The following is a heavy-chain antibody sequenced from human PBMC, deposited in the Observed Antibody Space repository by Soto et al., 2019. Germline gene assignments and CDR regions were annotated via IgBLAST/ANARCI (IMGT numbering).Heavy chain of an antibody. CDR3: ARDPFGYYVNYFDN. CDR1: GFTFSSYA. CDR2: ISGSGGST. V-gene: IGHV3-23*01. J-gene: IGHJ4*02. D-gene: IGHD1-26*01. Sequence: GGSLRLSCAASGFTFSSYAMSWVRQAPGKGLEWVSGISGSGGSTYYADSVKGRFTISRDDSKNTLYLQMNSLRAEDTAIFYCARDPFGYYVNYFDNWGQGILVTVSS.